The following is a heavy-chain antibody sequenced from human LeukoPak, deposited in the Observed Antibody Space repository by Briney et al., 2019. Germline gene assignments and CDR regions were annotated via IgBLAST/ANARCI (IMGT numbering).Heavy chain of an antibody. CDR2: ISAYNGNT. D-gene: IGHD5-12*01. CDR3: ARGLQENLAWLQAFSAFDI. Sequence: ASVKVSCKASGYTFTSYGISWLRRAPGQALEWMGWISAYNGNTNYAQKLQGRVTMTTDTSTSTAYMELRSLRSDDTAVYYCARGLQENLAWLQAFSAFDIWGQGTMVTVSS. V-gene: IGHV1-18*01. J-gene: IGHJ3*02. CDR1: GYTFTSYG.